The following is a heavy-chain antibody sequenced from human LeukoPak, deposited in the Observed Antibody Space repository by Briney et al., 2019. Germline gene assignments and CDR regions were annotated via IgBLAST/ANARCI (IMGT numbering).Heavy chain of an antibody. CDR1: GGSFSSYG. J-gene: IGHJ5*02. CDR3: AGYNWNDGDWFDP. CDR2: IIPLLDMT. Sequence: GSSVKVSCKASGGSFSSYGFSWVRQAPGQGLEWVGRIIPLLDMTNFALKFQGRVTITADKSTTTTYMELSSLRFEDTALYYCAGYNWNDGDWFDPWGQGTLVTVSS. V-gene: IGHV1-69*04. D-gene: IGHD1-20*01.